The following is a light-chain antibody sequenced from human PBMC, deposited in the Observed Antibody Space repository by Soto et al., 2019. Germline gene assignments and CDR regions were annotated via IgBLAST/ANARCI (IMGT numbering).Light chain of an antibody. Sequence: QSVLTQPPSASGTPGQRVTISCSGSSSNIGSNTVNWYQQLPGTAPKLLIYSNNQRPSGVPDRFSGSKSGTLASLAISGLQSEDEADYYCAAWDDSLNGVVFGGGTKLTV. CDR3: AAWDDSLNGVV. J-gene: IGLJ2*01. CDR1: SSNIGSNT. V-gene: IGLV1-44*01. CDR2: SNN.